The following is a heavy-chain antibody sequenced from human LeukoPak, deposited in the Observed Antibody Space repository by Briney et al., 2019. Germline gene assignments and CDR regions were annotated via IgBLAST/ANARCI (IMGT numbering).Heavy chain of an antibody. D-gene: IGHD2-15*01. CDR1: GYTFTSYG. CDR2: ISAYNGNT. J-gene: IGHJ6*02. CDR3: ARDSYCSGGSCYLTSSYYYYGMDV. Sequence: GVSVKVSCKASGYTFTSYGISWVRQAPGQGLEWMGWISAYNGNTNYAQKLQGRVTMTTDTSTSTAYMELRSLRSDDTAVYYCARDSYCSGGSCYLTSSYYYYGMDVWGQGTTVTVSS. V-gene: IGHV1-18*01.